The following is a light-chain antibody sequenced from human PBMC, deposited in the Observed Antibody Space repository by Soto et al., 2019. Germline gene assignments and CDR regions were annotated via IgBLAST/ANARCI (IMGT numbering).Light chain of an antibody. CDR2: EAS. Sequence: EIVLTQSPATLSRSPGATGTLSCRASQSVRSYLAWYKQKPGKAPRLLIYEASKWESGIPARFSGSGSGTDLTLMICRLEREDFAAYYCEPRSTCGMTFRLGTKVDI. CDR1: QSVRSY. CDR3: EPRSTCGMT. J-gene: IGKJ3*01. V-gene: IGKV3-11*01.